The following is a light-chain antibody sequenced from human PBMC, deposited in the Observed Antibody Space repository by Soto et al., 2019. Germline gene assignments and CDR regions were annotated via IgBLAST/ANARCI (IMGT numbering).Light chain of an antibody. V-gene: IGKV3-20*01. Sequence: ESVLTQSPGTLSMSPGERATLSCRASQSVSSSYSAWYQQKPGQAPRLLIYGASRRATGIPDRFSGSGSGTDFTLTISRLAPEDFAVYYCQQYGSAPFTFGPGTKVAIK. J-gene: IGKJ3*01. CDR1: QSVSSSY. CDR3: QQYGSAPFT. CDR2: GAS.